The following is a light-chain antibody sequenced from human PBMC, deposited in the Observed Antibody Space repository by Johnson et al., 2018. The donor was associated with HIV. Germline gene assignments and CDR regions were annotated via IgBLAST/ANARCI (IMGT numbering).Light chain of an antibody. J-gene: IGLJ1*01. CDR2: ENN. Sequence: QSVLTQPPSVSAAPGQKVTISCSGSSSNIGNNYVSWYQQLPGTAPKLLIYENNKRPSGIPDRFSGSKSGTSATLGITGLQTGDEADYYCGTWDSNLSARVFGTGTKVTVL. CDR3: GTWDSNLSARV. V-gene: IGLV1-51*02. CDR1: SSNIGNNY.